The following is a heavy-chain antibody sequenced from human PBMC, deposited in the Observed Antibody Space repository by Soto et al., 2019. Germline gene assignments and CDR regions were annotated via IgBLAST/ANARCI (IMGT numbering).Heavy chain of an antibody. Sequence: GSLRLSCAASGFTFSSYAMHWVRQAPGKGLEWVAVISYDGSYKYYTDSVKGRFTISRDNSKNTLYLQMNALRPEDTAVYYCAREGCSSTSCGNYYYYGMDVWGQGTTVTGSS. CDR3: AREGCSSTSCGNYYYYGMDV. V-gene: IGHV3-30-3*01. J-gene: IGHJ6*02. D-gene: IGHD2-2*01. CDR1: GFTFSSYA. CDR2: ISYDGSYK.